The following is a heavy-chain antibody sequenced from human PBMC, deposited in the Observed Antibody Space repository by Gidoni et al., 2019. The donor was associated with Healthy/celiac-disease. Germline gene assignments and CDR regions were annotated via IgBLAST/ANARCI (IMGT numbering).Heavy chain of an antibody. V-gene: IGHV2-70*01. J-gene: IGHJ6*02. D-gene: IGHD1-26*01. CDR2: IDWDDDK. CDR3: ARIRRDSGSYYYYGMDV. CDR1: GFSLSTSGMC. Sequence: QVTLRESGPALVKPTQTLTLTCTFSGFSLSTSGMCVSWIRQPPGKALEWLALIDWDDDKYYSTSLKTRLTISKDTSKNQVVLTMTNMDPVDTATYYCARIRRDSGSYYYYGMDVWGQGTTVTVSS.